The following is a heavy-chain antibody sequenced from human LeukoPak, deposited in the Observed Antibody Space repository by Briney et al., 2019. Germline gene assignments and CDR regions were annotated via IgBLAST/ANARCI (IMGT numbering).Heavy chain of an antibody. CDR3: AKDLGSGYSYGMDV. Sequence: PGGSLRLSCAASGFTVSSNYMSWVRQAPGKGLEWVSVIYSGGSTYYADSVKGRFTISRDNSKNTLYLQMNSLRAEDTAVYYCAKDLGSGYSYGMDVWGQGTTVTVSS. V-gene: IGHV3-53*01. CDR2: IYSGGST. J-gene: IGHJ6*02. D-gene: IGHD2-15*01. CDR1: GFTVSSNY.